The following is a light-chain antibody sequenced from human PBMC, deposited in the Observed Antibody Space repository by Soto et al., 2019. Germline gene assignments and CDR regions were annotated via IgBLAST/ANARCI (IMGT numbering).Light chain of an antibody. CDR1: QSISSY. Sequence: DIPMTQSPSSLSASVGDRVTITCRASQSISSYLNWYQQKPGKAPKLLIYAASSLQSGVPSRFSGSGSGTDFTLTISSLQPEDFATYYCQQSYSTLWTFCQGTKVEIK. V-gene: IGKV1-39*01. CDR2: AAS. CDR3: QQSYSTLWT. J-gene: IGKJ1*01.